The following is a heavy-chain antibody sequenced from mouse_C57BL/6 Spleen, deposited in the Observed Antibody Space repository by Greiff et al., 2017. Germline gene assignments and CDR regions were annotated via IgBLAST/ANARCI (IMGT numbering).Heavy chain of an antibody. V-gene: IGHV1-9*01. Sequence: QVQLQQSGAELMKPGASVKLSCKATGYTFTGYWIEWVKQRPGHGLEWIGEILPGSGSTNYNEKFKGKATITADTSSNTAYMHLSSLTTEDSAIYYCARGVLAYWGQGTLVTVAA. J-gene: IGHJ3*01. CDR3: ARGVLAY. CDR2: ILPGSGST. CDR1: GYTFTGYW.